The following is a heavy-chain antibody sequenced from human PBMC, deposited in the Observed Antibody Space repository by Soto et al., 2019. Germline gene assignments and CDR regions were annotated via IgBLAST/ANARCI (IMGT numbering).Heavy chain of an antibody. CDR2: ITPILGIA. Sequence: QVQLVQSGAEVKKPGSSVKVSCKASGGTFSSYSINWVRQAPGQGLEWMGRITPILGIANHAQKFQGRVTITADKSTSTAYMELSSLRSEDTAVYYCAREPYGDYSGYWGQGTLVTVSS. D-gene: IGHD4-17*01. J-gene: IGHJ4*02. V-gene: IGHV1-69*08. CDR1: GGTFSSYS. CDR3: AREPYGDYSGY.